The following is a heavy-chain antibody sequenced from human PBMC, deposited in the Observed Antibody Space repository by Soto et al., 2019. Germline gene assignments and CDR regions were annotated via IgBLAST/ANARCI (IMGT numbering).Heavy chain of an antibody. CDR2: IKEDGSEK. V-gene: IGHV3-7*01. J-gene: IGHJ3*02. D-gene: IGHD4-17*01. CDR1: GFTFSTYW. Sequence: EVQLVESGGGLVQPGGSLRLSCAASGFTFSTYWMSWVRQAPGKGLEWVANIKEDGSEKYYVDSVKGRFSISRDNAKNSLYLQMDTLRAEDTAVYYCARVSLYGDYKEAFDIWGLGTMVTVSS. CDR3: ARVSLYGDYKEAFDI.